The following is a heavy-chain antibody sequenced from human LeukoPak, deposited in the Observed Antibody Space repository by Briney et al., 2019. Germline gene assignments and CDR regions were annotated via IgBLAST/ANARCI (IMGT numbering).Heavy chain of an antibody. CDR1: GYTLTELS. CDR2: FDPEDGET. J-gene: IGHJ6*03. D-gene: IGHD4-23*01. V-gene: IGHV1-24*01. Sequence: GASVKVSCKVSGYTLTELSMHWVRQAPGKGLKWMGGFDPEDGETIYAQKFQGRVTMTEDTSTDTAYMELSSLRSEDTAVYYCATAGLDYGGNSGYYYYMDVWGKGTTVTVSS. CDR3: ATAGLDYGGNSGYYYYMDV.